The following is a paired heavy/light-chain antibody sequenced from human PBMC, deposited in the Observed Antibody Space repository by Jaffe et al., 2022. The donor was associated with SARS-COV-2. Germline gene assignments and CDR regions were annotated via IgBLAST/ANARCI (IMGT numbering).Light chain of an antibody. Sequence: EIVLTQSPGTLSLSPGERATLSCRASQSVSSSYLAWYQQKPGQAPRLLIYGASSRATGIPDRFSGSGSGTDFTLTISRLEPEDFAVYYCQQYGSSLVTFGGGTKVEIK. CDR3: QQYGSSLVT. CDR1: QSVSSSY. J-gene: IGKJ4*01. CDR2: GAS. V-gene: IGKV3-20*01.
Heavy chain of an antibody. Sequence: EVQLVQSGAEVKKPGESLKISCKGSGYSFTTYWIGWVRQMPGKGLEWMGTIYPGDSETTYSPSFQGQVTISAVKSISTAYLQWSSLKASDTAMYYCARPRSSGWSTRRPDAFDIWGQGTMVTVSS. V-gene: IGHV5-51*01. CDR1: GYSFTTYW. J-gene: IGHJ3*02. CDR3: ARPRSSGWSTRRPDAFDI. CDR2: IYPGDSET. D-gene: IGHD6-19*01.